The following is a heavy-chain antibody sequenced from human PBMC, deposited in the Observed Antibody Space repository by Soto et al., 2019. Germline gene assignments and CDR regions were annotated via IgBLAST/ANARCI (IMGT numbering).Heavy chain of an antibody. J-gene: IGHJ4*02. D-gene: IGHD4-17*01. CDR1: GYTFTGYY. CDR2: INPNSGGT. CDR3: ARETTFSTYYFDY. Sequence: GASVKVSCKASGYTFTGYYMHWVRQAPGQGLEWMGWINPNSGGTNYAQKFQGRVTMTRDTSISTAYMELSRLRSDDTAVYYCARETTFSTYYFDYWGQGTLVTVSS. V-gene: IGHV1-2*02.